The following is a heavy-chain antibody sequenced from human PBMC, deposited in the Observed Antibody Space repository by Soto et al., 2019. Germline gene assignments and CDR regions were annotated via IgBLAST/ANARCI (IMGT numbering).Heavy chain of an antibody. Sequence: GGSLRLCCSASGFTFSIYTMHWVRQAPGKGLEYVSAISSTGSNTYYADSVKGRFTISRDNSKNTMYLQMSSLRAEDTAMYYCVKDLRSISVAGTVGAFDFWGQGTMVTVSS. CDR2: ISSTGSNT. D-gene: IGHD6-19*01. J-gene: IGHJ3*01. V-gene: IGHV3-64D*06. CDR3: VKDLRSISVAGTVGAFDF. CDR1: GFTFSIYT.